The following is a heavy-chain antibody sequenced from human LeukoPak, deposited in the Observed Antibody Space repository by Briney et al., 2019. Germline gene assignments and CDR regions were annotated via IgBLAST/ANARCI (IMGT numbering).Heavy chain of an antibody. D-gene: IGHD6-13*01. CDR2: IRYDGSNK. J-gene: IGHJ4*02. CDR3: AKIAAARFYFDY. Sequence: GGSLRLPCAASGFTFSSYGMHWVRQAPGKGLEWVAFIRYDGSNKYYADSVKGRFTISRDNSKNTLYLQMNSLRAEDTAVYYCAKIAAARFYFDYWGQGTLVTVSS. CDR1: GFTFSSYG. V-gene: IGHV3-30*02.